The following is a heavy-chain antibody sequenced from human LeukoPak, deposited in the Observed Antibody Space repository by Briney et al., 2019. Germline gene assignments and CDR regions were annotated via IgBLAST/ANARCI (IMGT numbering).Heavy chain of an antibody. CDR3: AGSSGWYIWFDP. D-gene: IGHD6-19*01. V-gene: IGHV4-39*07. J-gene: IGHJ5*02. CDR1: GGSIRSSYYY. Sequence: SETLSLTCTVSGGSIRSSYYYWGWIRQPPGKGLEWIGSIYDSGSTYYNPSLKSRVTISVDTSKNQFSLKLSSVTAADTAVYYCAGSSGWYIWFDPWGQGTLVTVSS. CDR2: IYDSGST.